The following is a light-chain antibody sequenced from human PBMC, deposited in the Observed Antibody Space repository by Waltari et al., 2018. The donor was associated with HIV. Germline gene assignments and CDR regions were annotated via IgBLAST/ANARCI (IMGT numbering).Light chain of an antibody. J-gene: IGKJ3*01. CDR3: QQSSSTPYT. Sequence: DIQMTQSPSTLPASVGDRVTITCRASQNVGNRVNWYQLNSGEPHRLLVYVASPLYDGVPSRFRATSSGNKFTLPINSLQPEDFATYFCQQSSSTPYTFGPGTKLDL. CDR1: QNVGNR. V-gene: IGKV1-39*01. CDR2: VAS.